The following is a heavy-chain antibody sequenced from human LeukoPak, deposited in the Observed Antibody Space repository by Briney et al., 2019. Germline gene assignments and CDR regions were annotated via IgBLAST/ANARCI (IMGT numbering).Heavy chain of an antibody. D-gene: IGHD3-10*01. Sequence: GGSLRLSCAASGFTFSNAWMSWVRQAPGKGLEWVANIKQDGSEKYYVDSVKGRFTISRDNAKNSLYLQMNSLRAEDTAVYYCARGLYYYGSGSYYPFDYWGQGTLVTVSS. CDR3: ARGLYYYGSGSYYPFDY. CDR2: IKQDGSEK. V-gene: IGHV3-7*01. CDR1: GFTFSNAW. J-gene: IGHJ4*02.